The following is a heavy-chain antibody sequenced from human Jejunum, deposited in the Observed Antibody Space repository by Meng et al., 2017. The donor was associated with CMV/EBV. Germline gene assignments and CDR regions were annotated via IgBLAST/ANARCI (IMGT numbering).Heavy chain of an antibody. V-gene: IGHV4-39*02. CDR3: ARVISRWSGNEKGCFDP. CDR1: YY. J-gene: IGHJ5*02. CDR2: IYYGGRNFHNT. Sequence: YYWGWIRQPPGKGLEWIGSIYYGGRNFHNTYYNPSLNSRVSVSLDTSKNQFSLNLNFVTAADTAVYYCARVISRWSGNEKGCFDPWGQGTLVTVSS. D-gene: IGHD3-3*01.